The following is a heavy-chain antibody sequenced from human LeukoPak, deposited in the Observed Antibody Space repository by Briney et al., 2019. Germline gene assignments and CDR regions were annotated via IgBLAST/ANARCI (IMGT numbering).Heavy chain of an antibody. D-gene: IGHD1-7*01. Sequence: SETLPLTCSVSGGSFSSFYWTWLRQSPGKGLEWIGHIHYRGTTNYSPSLKSRVTISLDTSRNQFSLSLSSVTAVDTAVYYCARTHNWNYDDAFDIWGQGTVVAVSS. J-gene: IGHJ3*02. CDR1: GGSFSSFY. V-gene: IGHV4-59*01. CDR3: ARTHNWNYDDAFDI. CDR2: IHYRGTT.